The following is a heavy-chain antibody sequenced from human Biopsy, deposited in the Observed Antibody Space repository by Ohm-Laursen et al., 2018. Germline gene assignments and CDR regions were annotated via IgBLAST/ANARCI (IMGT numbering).Heavy chain of an antibody. CDR2: IYSGGSP. CDR1: GLSVSANY. Sequence: GSLRLSCAASGLSVSANYINWVRQAPGRGLEWVSGIYSGGSPHYVDSVRGRFTISRDSSMNTVYLQMNSLRDEDTAVYYCARDLAVAGPGVYYFDSWGQGTPVTVSS. V-gene: IGHV3-66*01. J-gene: IGHJ4*02. D-gene: IGHD6-19*01. CDR3: ARDLAVAGPGVYYFDS.